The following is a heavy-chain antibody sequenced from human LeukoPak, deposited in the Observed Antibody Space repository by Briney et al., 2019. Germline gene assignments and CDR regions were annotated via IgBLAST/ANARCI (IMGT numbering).Heavy chain of an antibody. CDR1: GFPFSTFW. CDR2: IRQDGSEK. CDR3: ARTAYGSGTYSTNRNWFDP. J-gene: IGHJ5*02. D-gene: IGHD3-10*01. Sequence: GGSLRLSCVASGFPFSTFWMTWGRQAPGKGLEWVASIRQDGSEKYYVDSVKGRFTISRDNAKNSLILQMSSLRAEDTAVYYCARTAYGSGTYSTNRNWFDPWGQGTLVTVSS. V-gene: IGHV3-7*01.